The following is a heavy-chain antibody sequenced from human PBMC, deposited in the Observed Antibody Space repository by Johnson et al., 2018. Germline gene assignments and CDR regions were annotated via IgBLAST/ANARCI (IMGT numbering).Heavy chain of an antibody. J-gene: IGHJ4*02. CDR3: ARGQHASSSGGYVGDH. Sequence: VQLVESGGGLVHPGGSLRLSCEASGFSLSDYWMHWVRQAPGQGLVWVTRSDSVGSVITYADSVKGRFTISRDNSKNSLFLQMNSLRVDDTAVYYCARGQHASSSGGYVGDHWGQGTLITVSS. D-gene: IGHD3-22*01. CDR2: SDSVGSVI. CDR1: GFSLSDYW. V-gene: IGHV3-74*02.